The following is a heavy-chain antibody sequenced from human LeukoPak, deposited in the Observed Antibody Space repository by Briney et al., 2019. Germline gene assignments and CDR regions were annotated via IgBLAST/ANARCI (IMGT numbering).Heavy chain of an antibody. CDR3: ARGRTSVVKLLWFGELFRNWFDP. J-gene: IGHJ5*02. CDR2: MNPNSGNT. D-gene: IGHD3-10*01. Sequence: ASVKVSCKASGYTFTRYTMSWLRQATGQGLEWMGWMNPNSGNTGYAQKFQGRVTMTRNTSISTAYMELSSLRSEDTAVYYCARGRTSVVKLLWFGELFRNWFDPWGQGTLVTVSS. V-gene: IGHV1-8*01. CDR1: GYTFTRYT.